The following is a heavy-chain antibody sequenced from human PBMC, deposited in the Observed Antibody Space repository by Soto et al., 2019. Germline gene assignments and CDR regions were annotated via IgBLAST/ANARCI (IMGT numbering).Heavy chain of an antibody. J-gene: IGHJ4*02. D-gene: IGHD3-22*01. CDR1: GYTFTSYG. Sequence: AASVKVSCKASGYTFTSYGMNWERQAPGRGLEWMGWINPGNGNTKYSPKFQGRVIIDRDTSVSTAYMELSSLRSEDTAVYYCARGGYFDSSNYLAYWGLGTLVTVSS. CDR3: ARGGYFDSSNYLAY. V-gene: IGHV1-3*01. CDR2: INPGNGNT.